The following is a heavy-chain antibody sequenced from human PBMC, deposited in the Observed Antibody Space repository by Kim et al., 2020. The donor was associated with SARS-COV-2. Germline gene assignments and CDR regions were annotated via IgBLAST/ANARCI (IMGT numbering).Heavy chain of an antibody. J-gene: IGHJ4*02. Sequence: SVKVSCKASGGTFSSYAISWVRQAPGQGLEWMGGIIPIFGTANYAQKFQGRVTITADESTSTAYMELSSLRSEDTAVYYCARGLHFSGPIDYWGQGTLVTVSS. CDR2: IIPIFGTA. D-gene: IGHD1-26*01. V-gene: IGHV1-69*13. CDR1: GGTFSSYA. CDR3: ARGLHFSGPIDY.